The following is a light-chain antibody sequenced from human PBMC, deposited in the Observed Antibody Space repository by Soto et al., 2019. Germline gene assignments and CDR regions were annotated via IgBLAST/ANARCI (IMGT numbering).Light chain of an antibody. CDR3: SSYTSSSTLVV. Sequence: QSVLTQPPSVSGAPGQRVSISCTGSSTNIGAGYGVHWYQQRPGTAPKLMIYEVSNRPSGVSNRFSGSKSGNTASLTISGLQAEDEADYYCSSYTSSSTLVVFGGGTKVTVL. CDR1: STNIGAGYG. J-gene: IGLJ2*01. CDR2: EVS. V-gene: IGLV1-40*01.